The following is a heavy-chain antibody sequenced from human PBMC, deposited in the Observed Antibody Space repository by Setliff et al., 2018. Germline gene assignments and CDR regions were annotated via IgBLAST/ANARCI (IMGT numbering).Heavy chain of an antibody. D-gene: IGHD3-22*01. V-gene: IGHV1-69*05. CDR1: GGAFSNYG. J-gene: IGHJ6*03. CDR2: IIPIFGTT. Sequence: GASVKVSCKASGGAFSNYGITWVRQAPGQGLEWMGGIIPIFGTTTYAQKFQGRVTINTDESTSTGYMELSSLRSEDTAVYYCVREGVDSRSSTDYRYYMDVWGKGTTVTVSS. CDR3: VREGVDSRSSTDYRYYMDV.